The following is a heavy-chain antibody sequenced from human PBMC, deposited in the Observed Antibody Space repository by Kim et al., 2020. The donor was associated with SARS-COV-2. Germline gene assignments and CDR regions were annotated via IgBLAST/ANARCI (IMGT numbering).Heavy chain of an antibody. D-gene: IGHD5-12*01. Sequence: GGSLRLSCAASGFTFSSYSMNWVRQAPGKGLEWVSSISSSSSYIYYADSVKGRFTISRDNAKNSLYLQMNSLRAEDTAVYYCARVGVREVDIVATWFDPWGQGTLVTVSS. J-gene: IGHJ5*02. V-gene: IGHV3-21*01. CDR3: ARVGVREVDIVATWFDP. CDR1: GFTFSSYS. CDR2: ISSSSSYI.